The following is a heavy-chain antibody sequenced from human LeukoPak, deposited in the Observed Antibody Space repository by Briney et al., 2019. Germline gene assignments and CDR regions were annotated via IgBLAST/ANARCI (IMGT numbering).Heavy chain of an antibody. D-gene: IGHD3-10*01. J-gene: IGHJ5*02. Sequence: ASVKVSCKASGYTFTSYDINWVRQAPGQGLEWMGWINTNTGNPTYAQGFTGRFVFSLDTSVSTAYLQISSLKAEDTAVYYCARDDYGNITMVRGVIIKGEYNWFDPWGQGTLVTVSS. CDR2: INTNTGNP. V-gene: IGHV7-4-1*02. CDR3: ARDDYGNITMVRGVIIKGEYNWFDP. CDR1: GYTFTSYD.